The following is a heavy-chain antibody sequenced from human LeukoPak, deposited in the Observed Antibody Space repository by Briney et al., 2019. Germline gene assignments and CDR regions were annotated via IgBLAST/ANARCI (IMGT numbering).Heavy chain of an antibody. Sequence: PGGSLRLSCAASGFTFSSYTMNWVRQAPGKGLEWVSSISGSSSYIYYADSVKGRFTISRDNAKNSLYLQMNSLRAEDTAVYYCARDLGYSYGYAGDYWGQGTLVTVSS. V-gene: IGHV3-21*01. CDR2: ISGSSSYI. D-gene: IGHD5-18*01. CDR1: GFTFSSYT. J-gene: IGHJ4*02. CDR3: ARDLGYSYGYAGDY.